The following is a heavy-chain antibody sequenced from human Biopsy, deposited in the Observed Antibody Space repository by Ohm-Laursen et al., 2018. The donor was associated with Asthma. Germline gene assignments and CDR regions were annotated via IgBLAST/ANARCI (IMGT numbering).Heavy chain of an antibody. CDR3: TRHNDY. Sequence: TQTLTLTCSFSGFSLSSSGANANWIRQPPGKALEWLARTDWEEDKFYSTSLRTRLTISKGSSEDQVVLTMTNMGPVDTATYYCTRHNDYWGPGILVTVSS. CDR2: TDWEEDK. J-gene: IGHJ4*02. CDR1: GFSLSSSGAN. D-gene: IGHD1-14*01. V-gene: IGHV2-70*04.